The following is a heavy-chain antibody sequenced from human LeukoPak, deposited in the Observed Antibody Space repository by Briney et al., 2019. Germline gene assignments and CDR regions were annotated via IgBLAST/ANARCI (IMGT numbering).Heavy chain of an antibody. J-gene: IGHJ6*03. CDR1: GGSISRPY. CDR3: ARGGGLYFGDLFSAGYMDV. V-gene: IGHV4-59*11. D-gene: IGHD3-10*01. CDR2: VYSDGRT. Sequence: SETLSLTCTVSGGSISRPYWSWIRQPPGEGLEWIGYVYSDGRTNFNPSLKSRVTMSIDTSKSQFSLRLTSVTAADAAVYYCARGGGLYFGDLFSAGYMDVWGKGATVTVSS.